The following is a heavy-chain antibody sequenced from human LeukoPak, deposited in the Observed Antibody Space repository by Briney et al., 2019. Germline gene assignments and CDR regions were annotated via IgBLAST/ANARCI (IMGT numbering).Heavy chain of an antibody. CDR1: GFTFSSYA. D-gene: IGHD6-19*01. V-gene: IGHV3-30-3*01. CDR3: ARVLVVSGWYLPRGYGMDV. CDR2: ISYDGSNK. Sequence: GRSLRLSCAPSGFTFSSYAMHWVRQAPGKGLEWVAVISYDGSNKYYADSVKGRFTISRDNSKNTLYLQMNSLRAEDTAVYYCARVLVVSGWYLPRGYGMDVWGQGTTVTVSS. J-gene: IGHJ6*02.